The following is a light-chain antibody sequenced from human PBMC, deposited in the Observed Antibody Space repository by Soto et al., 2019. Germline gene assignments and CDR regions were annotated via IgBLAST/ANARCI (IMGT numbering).Light chain of an antibody. CDR2: EVS. CDR1: SSDVGSYNC. V-gene: IGLV2-14*01. Sequence: QSALTQPASVSGSPGQSITISCTGTSSDVGSYNCVSWYQQLPGKAPRLMIYEVSNRPSGVSNRFSGSKSGNTASLTISGLQAADEADYYCSSYTTSSNYVFGSGTKLTVL. J-gene: IGLJ1*01. CDR3: SSYTTSSNYV.